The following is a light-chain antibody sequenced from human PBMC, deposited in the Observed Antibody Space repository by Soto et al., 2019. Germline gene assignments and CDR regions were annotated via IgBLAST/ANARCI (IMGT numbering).Light chain of an antibody. J-gene: IGKJ2*01. CDR2: DAS. CDR1: QSISSW. Sequence: DIQMTQSPSTLSASVGDRVTITCRASQSISSWLAWYQQKPGKAPNLLIYDASSLESGVPSRFSGSGSGTEFTLTISSLQPDDFAPYYCQQYNSYSRTFGQGTKLEIK. V-gene: IGKV1-5*01. CDR3: QQYNSYSRT.